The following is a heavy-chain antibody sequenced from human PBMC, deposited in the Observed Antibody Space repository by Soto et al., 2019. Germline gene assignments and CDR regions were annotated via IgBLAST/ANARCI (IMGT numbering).Heavy chain of an antibody. CDR3: ARGSPVVVVAAAYYYYGMDV. D-gene: IGHD2-15*01. CDR1: GGTFSSYA. Sequence: SVKVSCKASGGTFSSYAISWVRQAPGQGLEWMGGIIPIFGTANYAQKFQGRVTITADESTSTAYMELSSLRSEDTAVYYCARGSPVVVVAAAYYYYGMDVWGQGTTVTSP. V-gene: IGHV1-69*13. J-gene: IGHJ6*02. CDR2: IIPIFGTA.